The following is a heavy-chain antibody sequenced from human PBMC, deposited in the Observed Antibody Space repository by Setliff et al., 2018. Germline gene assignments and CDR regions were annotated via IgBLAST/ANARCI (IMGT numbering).Heavy chain of an antibody. Sequence: SETLSLTCTVSGGPLRNNSWGWIRQSPGKGLEWIGSLYYSGDTYYNPSLKSRVTMSVDMSKNQFSLKLSSVTTADTAVYYCARHVGIRGRGYNYYYYYMDVWGKGTTVTVSS. D-gene: IGHD3-10*01. CDR3: ARHVGIRGRGYNYYYYYMDV. V-gene: IGHV4-39*01. J-gene: IGHJ6*03. CDR2: LYYSGDT. CDR1: GGPLRNNS.